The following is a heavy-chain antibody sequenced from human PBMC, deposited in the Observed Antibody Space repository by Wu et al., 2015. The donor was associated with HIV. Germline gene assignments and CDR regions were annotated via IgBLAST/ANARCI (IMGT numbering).Heavy chain of an antibody. Sequence: QVQLVQSGAEVKKPGASVKVSCKASGYTFTGYYVHWVRQAPGQGLEWMGWINPNNGGTNYAQKFQGRVTMTRDTSISTAYMELSRLTSDDTAVYFCAREISRMDVWGKGTTVTVSS. D-gene: IGHD3-16*01. J-gene: IGHJ6*04. CDR1: GYTFTGYY. CDR2: INPNNGGT. V-gene: IGHV1-2*02. CDR3: AREISRMDV.